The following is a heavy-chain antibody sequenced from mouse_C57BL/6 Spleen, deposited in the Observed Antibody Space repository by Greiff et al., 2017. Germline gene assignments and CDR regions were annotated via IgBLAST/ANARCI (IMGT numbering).Heavy chain of an antibody. CDR3: ARYGFGTTGAMDY. CDR1: GYTFTSYW. CDR2: IDPSDSYT. Sequence: QVQLKQPGAELVMPGASVKLSCKASGYTFTSYWMHWVKQRPGQGLEWIGEIDPSDSYTNYNQKFKGKSTLTVDKSSSTAYMQLSSLTSEDSAVYYCARYGFGTTGAMDYWGQGTSVTVSS. V-gene: IGHV1-69*01. J-gene: IGHJ4*01. D-gene: IGHD1-1*01.